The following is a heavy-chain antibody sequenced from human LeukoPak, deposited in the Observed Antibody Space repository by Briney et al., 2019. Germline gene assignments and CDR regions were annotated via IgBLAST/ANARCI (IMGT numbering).Heavy chain of an antibody. CDR3: ARAGSSGWTYYFDY. Sequence: GGSLRLSCAASGFTFSDYYMSWIRQAPGKGLEWVSYISSSGSTIYYADSVKGRFTISRDNSKNTLYLQMNSLRAEDTAVYYCARAGSSGWTYYFDYWGQGTLVTVSS. J-gene: IGHJ4*02. D-gene: IGHD6-19*01. CDR2: ISSSGSTI. CDR1: GFTFSDYY. V-gene: IGHV3-11*04.